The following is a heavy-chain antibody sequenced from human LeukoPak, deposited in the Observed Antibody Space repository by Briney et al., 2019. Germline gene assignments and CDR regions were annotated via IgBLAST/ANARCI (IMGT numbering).Heavy chain of an antibody. V-gene: IGHV1-2*02. J-gene: IGHJ4*02. Sequence: ASVKVSCKASGYTFTGYYMHWVRQAPRQGLEWMGWINPNSGGTNYAQKFQGRVTMTRDTSISTAYMELSRLRSDDTAVYYCATSGYSYGPFDYWGQGTLVTVSS. D-gene: IGHD5-18*01. CDR2: INPNSGGT. CDR1: GYTFTGYY. CDR3: ATSGYSYGPFDY.